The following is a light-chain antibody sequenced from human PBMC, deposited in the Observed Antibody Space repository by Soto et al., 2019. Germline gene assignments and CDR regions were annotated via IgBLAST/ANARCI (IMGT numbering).Light chain of an antibody. Sequence: EIVLTQSPGTLSLSPGERATLSCRASQSVSSNYLAWYQQKPAQTPRLLIYGASTRATGIPARFSGSGSGTDFTLTISRLEPEDFAVYYCQQYSSSPLTFGGGTKVDIK. V-gene: IGKV3-20*01. CDR1: QSVSSNY. CDR2: GAS. CDR3: QQYSSSPLT. J-gene: IGKJ4*01.